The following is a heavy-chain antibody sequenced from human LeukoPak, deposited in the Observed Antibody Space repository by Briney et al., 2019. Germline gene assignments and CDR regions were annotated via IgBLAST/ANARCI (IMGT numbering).Heavy chain of an antibody. D-gene: IGHD6-13*01. CDR3: ASRPAAAEDY. CDR2: INPNSGGT. J-gene: IGHJ4*02. CDR1: GYTFTNYG. Sequence: ASVKVSCKASGYTFTNYGISWVRQAPGQGLEWMGWINPNSGGTNYAQKFQGRVTMTRDTSISTAYMELSRLRSDDTAVYYCASRPAAAEDYWGQGTLVTVSS. V-gene: IGHV1-2*02.